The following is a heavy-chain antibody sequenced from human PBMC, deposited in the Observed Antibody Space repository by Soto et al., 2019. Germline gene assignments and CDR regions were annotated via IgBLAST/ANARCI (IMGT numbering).Heavy chain of an antibody. Sequence: QVQLVQSGAEVKKPGSSVKVSCKASGGTFSSYAISWVRQAPGQGLGWMGGIIPIFGTANYAQKFQGRVTSTADESTSTAYRKLSIRRSEDTAVYYWARNPDTNYYYGMDVWGQGPTVTVS. J-gene: IGHJ6*02. V-gene: IGHV1-69*12. CDR2: IIPIFGTA. CDR3: ARNPDTNYYYGMDV. CDR1: GGTFSSYA.